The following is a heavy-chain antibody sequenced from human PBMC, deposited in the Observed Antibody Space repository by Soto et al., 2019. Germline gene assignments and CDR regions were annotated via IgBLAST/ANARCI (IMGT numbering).Heavy chain of an antibody. CDR2: IYYSGST. V-gene: IGHV4-39*01. J-gene: IGHJ6*02. CDR1: GGSISSSSYY. CDR3: ARQGYYGSGRRGGMDV. D-gene: IGHD3-10*01. Sequence: QLQLQESGPGLVKPSETLSLTCTVSGGSISSSSYYWGWIRQPPGKGLEWIGSIYYSGSTYYNPCLKSRVTISVDTSTSQFSRKLSSVTAADTAVYYCARQGYYGSGRRGGMDVWGQGTTVTVSS.